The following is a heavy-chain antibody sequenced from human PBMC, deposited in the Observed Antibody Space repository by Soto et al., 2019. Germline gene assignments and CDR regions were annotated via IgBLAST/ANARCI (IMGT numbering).Heavy chain of an antibody. CDR3: ARGQVLLWFGELLVWFDP. CDR2: MNPNSGNT. CDR1: GYTFTSYD. D-gene: IGHD3-10*01. Sequence: GASVKVSCKASGYTFTSYDINWVRQATGQGLEWMGWMNPNSGNTGYAQKFQGRVTMTRNTSISTAYMELSSLRSEDTAVYYCARGQVLLWFGELLVWFDPWGQGTLVTVSS. V-gene: IGHV1-8*01. J-gene: IGHJ5*02.